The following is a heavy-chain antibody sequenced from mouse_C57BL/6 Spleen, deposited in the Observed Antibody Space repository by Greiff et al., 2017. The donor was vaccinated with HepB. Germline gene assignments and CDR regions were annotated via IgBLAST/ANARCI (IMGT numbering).Heavy chain of an antibody. CDR2: FYPGSGSI. CDR3: ARHGPQFITTVVDYAMDY. J-gene: IGHJ4*01. Sequence: VKLQESGAELVKPGASVKLSCKASGYTFTEYTIHWVKQRSGQGLEWIGWFYPGSGSIKYNEKFKDKATLTADKSSSTVYMELIRLTSEDSAVYFCARHGPQFITTVVDYAMDYWGQGTSVTVSS. D-gene: IGHD1-1*01. CDR1: GYTFTEYT. V-gene: IGHV1-62-2*01.